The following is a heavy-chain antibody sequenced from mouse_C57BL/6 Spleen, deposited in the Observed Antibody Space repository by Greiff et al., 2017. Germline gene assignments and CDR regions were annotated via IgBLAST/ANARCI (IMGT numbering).Heavy chain of an antibody. CDR2: INPNNGGT. CDR1: GYTFTDYN. J-gene: IGHJ2*01. Sequence: VQLQQSGPELVKPGASVKMSCKASGYTFTDYNMHWVKQSHGKSLAWIGYINPNNGGTSYNQKFKGKATLTVNKSSSTAYMELRSLTSEDSAFYYGARGASSGYGYYFDYWGQGTTLTVSS. D-gene: IGHD3-2*02. CDR3: ARGASSGYGYYFDY. V-gene: IGHV1-22*01.